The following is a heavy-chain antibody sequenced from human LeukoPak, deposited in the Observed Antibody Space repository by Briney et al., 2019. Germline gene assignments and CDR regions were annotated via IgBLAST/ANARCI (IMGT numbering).Heavy chain of an antibody. Sequence: SETLSLTCAVYGGSFIGYYWSWIRQPPGKGLEWIGEINHSGSTNYNPSLKSRVTISVDTSKNQFSLQLSSVTAADTAVYYCARSGYPFDYWGQGTLVTVSS. V-gene: IGHV4-34*01. CDR3: ARSGYPFDY. D-gene: IGHD6-25*01. CDR2: INHSGST. J-gene: IGHJ4*02. CDR1: GGSFIGYY.